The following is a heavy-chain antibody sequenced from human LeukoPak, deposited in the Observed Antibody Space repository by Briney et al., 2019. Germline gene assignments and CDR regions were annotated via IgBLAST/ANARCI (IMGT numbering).Heavy chain of an antibody. CDR2: IYSGGST. Sequence: GGSLRLSCAASGFTVSSNYMSWVRQAPGKGLEWVSVIYSGGSTYYADSVKGQFTISRDNSKNSLYLQMNSLRTEDTALYYCAKDKASSGYKNWGQGTLVTVSS. CDR3: AKDKASSGYKN. J-gene: IGHJ4*02. V-gene: IGHV3-53*05. D-gene: IGHD5-12*01. CDR1: GFTVSSNY.